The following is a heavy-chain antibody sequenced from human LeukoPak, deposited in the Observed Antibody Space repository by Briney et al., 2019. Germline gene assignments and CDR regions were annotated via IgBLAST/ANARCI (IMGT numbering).Heavy chain of an antibody. V-gene: IGHV4-38-2*02. CDR2: FYHGGST. CDR3: ASEEGYYYDSTGGFDY. J-gene: IGHJ4*02. D-gene: IGHD3-22*01. CDR1: GYSISTGYY. Sequence: PSETLSLTCTVSGYSISTGYYWDWIRQPPGKGLEWIGTFYHGGSTYYNPSLKSRVTISVDTSKNQFSLKLSSVTAADTAVYYCASEEGYYYDSTGGFDYWGQGTLVTVSS.